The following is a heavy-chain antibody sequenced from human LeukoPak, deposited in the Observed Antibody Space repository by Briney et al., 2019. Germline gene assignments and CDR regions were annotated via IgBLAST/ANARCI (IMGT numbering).Heavy chain of an antibody. D-gene: IGHD4-17*01. V-gene: IGHV3-66*01. CDR2: IYSGGST. J-gene: IGHJ6*02. CDR3: ARDLHDHGDYGPGDV. CDR1: GFTVSSNY. Sequence: GGSLRLSCAASGFTVSSNYMSWVRQAPGKGLEWVSVIYSGGSTYYADSVKGRFTISRDNSKNTLYLQMNSLRAEDTAVYYCARDLHDHGDYGPGDVWGQGTTVTVSS.